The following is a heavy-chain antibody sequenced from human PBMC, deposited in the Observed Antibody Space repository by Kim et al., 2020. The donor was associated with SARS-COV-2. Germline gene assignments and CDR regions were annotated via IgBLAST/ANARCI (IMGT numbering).Heavy chain of an antibody. CDR2: IYYSGST. CDR3: ARDGSGYYYYGMDV. Sequence: SETLSLTCTVSGGSISSSSYYWGWIRQPPGKGLEWIGSIYYSGSTYYNPSLKSRVTISVDTSKNQFSLKLSSVTAADTAVYYCARDGSGYYYYGMDVWGQGTTVTVSS. D-gene: IGHD1-26*01. CDR1: GGSISSSSYY. J-gene: IGHJ6*02. V-gene: IGHV4-39*07.